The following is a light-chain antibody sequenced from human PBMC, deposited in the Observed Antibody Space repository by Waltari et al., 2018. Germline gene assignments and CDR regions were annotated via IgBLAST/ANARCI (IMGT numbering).Light chain of an antibody. CDR3: AAWDDSLNGLV. V-gene: IGLV1-44*01. J-gene: IGLJ3*02. CDR2: SNN. CDR1: SPNIGSNT. Sequence: QSVLTPPPSASGTPGQRVTISCSGSSPNIGSNTVNWYQQLPGTAPKLLIYSNNQRPSGVPDRFSGSKSGTSASLAISGLQSEDEADYYCAAWDDSLNGLVFGGGTKLTVL.